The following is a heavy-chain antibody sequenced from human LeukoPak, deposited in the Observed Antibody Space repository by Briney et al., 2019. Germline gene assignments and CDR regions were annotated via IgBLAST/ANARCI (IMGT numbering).Heavy chain of an antibody. CDR1: GFTFSACE. CDR2: ISRSGSTR. V-gene: IGHV3-48*03. CDR3: ATVATMVRVPLDALDI. D-gene: IGHD3-10*01. Sequence: GGSLRLSCAISGFTFSACELTWVRQAPGKGLEWVSYISRSGSTRYYADSVKGRFTISRDNAKNSLYLQMNSLRAEDTAVYYCATVATMVRVPLDALDIWGQGTMVSVSS. J-gene: IGHJ3*02.